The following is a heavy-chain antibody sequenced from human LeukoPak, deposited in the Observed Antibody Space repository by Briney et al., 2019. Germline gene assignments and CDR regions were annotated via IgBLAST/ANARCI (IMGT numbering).Heavy chain of an antibody. D-gene: IGHD1-26*01. Sequence: GGSLRLSCAASGFTFSSYWMSWVRQAPGKGLEWVANIKQDGSAKNYGDSVKGRFTISRDNAKNSLYLQMNSLRAEDTAVYYCARVLGWNLLDFDYWGQGTLVTVSS. V-gene: IGHV3-7*01. J-gene: IGHJ4*02. CDR1: GFTFSSYW. CDR2: IKQDGSAK. CDR3: ARVLGWNLLDFDY.